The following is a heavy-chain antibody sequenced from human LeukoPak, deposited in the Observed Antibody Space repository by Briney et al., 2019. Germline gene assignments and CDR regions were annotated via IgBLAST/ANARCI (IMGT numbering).Heavy chain of an antibody. Sequence: QPGGSLRLSCAASGFSFSTYALSWVRQAPGKGLEWVSAISGGGDSTYYADSVKGRFTISRDNAKNSLYLQMNSLRAEDTAVYYCARAPRKQWLVQRYFDYWGQGTLVTVSS. CDR2: ISGGGDST. CDR3: ARAPRKQWLVQRYFDY. CDR1: GFSFSTYA. D-gene: IGHD6-19*01. J-gene: IGHJ4*02. V-gene: IGHV3-23*01.